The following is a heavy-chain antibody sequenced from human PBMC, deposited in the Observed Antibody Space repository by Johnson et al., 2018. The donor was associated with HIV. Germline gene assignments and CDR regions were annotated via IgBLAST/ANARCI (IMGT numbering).Heavy chain of an antibody. D-gene: IGHD4-23*01. CDR1: GLTFKNVW. CDR3: TTDCHAVCGGLDI. Sequence: VQLVESGGGLVKSGGSLRLSCAASGLTFKNVWMSWVRQAPGKGLEWVGRIKTKPDGGTTDYAAPVKGRFTISRDDSKDTLYLQMSSLKTDDTAVYYCTTDCHAVCGGLDIWGKGTMVTVSS. CDR2: IKTKPDGGTT. J-gene: IGHJ3*02. V-gene: IGHV3-15*01.